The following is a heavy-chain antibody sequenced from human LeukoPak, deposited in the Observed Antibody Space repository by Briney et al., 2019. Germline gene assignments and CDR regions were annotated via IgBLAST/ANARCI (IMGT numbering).Heavy chain of an antibody. V-gene: IGHV1-8*01. Sequence: PEGSVKVSCKPFGYSFTSYDINWVRQATGQGPEWMGWMDPDSGNTGSAQKFQGRFTMTRDTSITTAYMELSSLRFEDTAVYYCARGLRRGRSGPGYWGPGTLVTVSS. D-gene: IGHD1-1*01. J-gene: IGHJ4*02. CDR3: ARGLRRGRSGPGY. CDR2: MDPDSGNT. CDR1: GYSFTSYD.